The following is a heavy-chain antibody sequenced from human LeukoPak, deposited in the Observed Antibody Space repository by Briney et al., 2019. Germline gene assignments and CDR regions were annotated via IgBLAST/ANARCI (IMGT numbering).Heavy chain of an antibody. CDR3: ARGDYGDPFDY. V-gene: IGHV3-33*01. Sequence: GGSLRLSCAASGFTFSSYGMHWVRQAPGKGLEWVAVIWYDGSNKYYADSVKGRFTISRDNSKNTLYLQMNSLRAEDTAVYYCARGDYGDPFDYWGQGTLVTVSS. D-gene: IGHD4-17*01. CDR1: GFTFSSYG. CDR2: IWYDGSNK. J-gene: IGHJ4*02.